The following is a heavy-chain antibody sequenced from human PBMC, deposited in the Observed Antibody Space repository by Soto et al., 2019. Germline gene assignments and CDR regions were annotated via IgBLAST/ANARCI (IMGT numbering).Heavy chain of an antibody. D-gene: IGHD3-22*01. CDR2: IYAGTIT. Sequence: EVQLVESGGGLIQPGGSLRLSCAVSGITVSSYYMSWVRQAAGKGLEWVSVIYAGTITYYADSVKGRFTIYRDNSKNTLYLQMDSLRAEDTAIYYCAKDSLYFYDRSGYYDYWGQGTLVTVSS. CDR3: AKDSLYFYDRSGYYDY. CDR1: GITVSSYY. J-gene: IGHJ4*02. V-gene: IGHV3-53*01.